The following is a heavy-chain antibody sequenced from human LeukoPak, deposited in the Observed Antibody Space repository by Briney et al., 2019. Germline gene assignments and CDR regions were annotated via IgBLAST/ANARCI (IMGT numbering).Heavy chain of an antibody. J-gene: IGHJ4*02. V-gene: IGHV3-11*04. CDR2: ISSGGDII. D-gene: IGHD3-10*01. CDR1: GFTFTEHY. Sequence: GGSLRLSCAAPGFTFTEHYMSWVRQAPGKGLGWGSYISSGGDIIYYADSVKGRFTISRDNAKNSLFLQMNSLRAEDTAVYYCTREDYYYASGHWAQGTLVTVSS. CDR3: TREDYYYASGH.